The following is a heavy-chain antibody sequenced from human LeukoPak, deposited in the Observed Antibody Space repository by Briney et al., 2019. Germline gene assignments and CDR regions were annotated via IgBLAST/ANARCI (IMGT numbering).Heavy chain of an antibody. J-gene: IGHJ4*02. Sequence: GGSLRLSCAASGFTFSSYAMHWVRQAPGKGLEWVAVISYDGSNKYYADSVKGRFTISRDNSKNTLYLQMNGLRAEDTAVYYCAKGYKYGHYWGQGSLVTVSS. CDR3: AKGYKYGHY. CDR1: GFTFSSYA. D-gene: IGHD5-24*01. CDR2: ISYDGSNK. V-gene: IGHV3-30*04.